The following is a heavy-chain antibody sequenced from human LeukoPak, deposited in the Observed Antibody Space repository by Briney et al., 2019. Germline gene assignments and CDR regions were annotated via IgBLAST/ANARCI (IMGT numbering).Heavy chain of an antibody. CDR3: ARGVIGRYFDWLLLAYYYYYYMDV. J-gene: IGHJ6*03. V-gene: IGHV1-2*02. CDR2: INPNSGGT. Sequence: ASVKVSCKASGYTFTGYYMHWVRQAPGQGLEWMGWINPNSGGTNYAQKFQGRVTITRNTSISTAYMELSSLRSEDTAVYYCARGVIGRYFDWLLLAYYYYYYMDVWGKGTTVTVSS. CDR1: GYTFTGYY. D-gene: IGHD3-9*01.